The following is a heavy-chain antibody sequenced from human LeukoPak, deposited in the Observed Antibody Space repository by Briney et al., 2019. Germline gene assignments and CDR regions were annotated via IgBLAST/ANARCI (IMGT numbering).Heavy chain of an antibody. Sequence: GGSLRLSCAASGFTFSSYAMNWVRQAPGKGLEWVSSIRGDSTETRHADSLMGRFTISRDNAKKSLYLQMNSLRAEDTAVYYCARGHFGVVLDYWGQGTLVTVSS. CDR2: IRGDSTET. D-gene: IGHD3-3*01. V-gene: IGHV3-21*01. CDR3: ARGHFGVVLDY. J-gene: IGHJ4*02. CDR1: GFTFSSYA.